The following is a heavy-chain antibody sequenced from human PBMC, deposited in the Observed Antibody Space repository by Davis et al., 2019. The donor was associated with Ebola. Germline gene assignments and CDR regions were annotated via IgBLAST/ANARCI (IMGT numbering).Heavy chain of an antibody. CDR3: ASRRIYYCGMDV. D-gene: IGHD2-15*01. CDR1: GGSFSGYY. Sequence: PSETLSLTCAVYGGSFSGYYWSWIRQPPGKGLEWIGEINHSGSTNYNPSLKSRVTISVDTSKNQFSLKLSSVTAADTAVYYCASRRIYYCGMDVWGQGTTVTVSS. V-gene: IGHV4-34*01. J-gene: IGHJ6*02. CDR2: INHSGST.